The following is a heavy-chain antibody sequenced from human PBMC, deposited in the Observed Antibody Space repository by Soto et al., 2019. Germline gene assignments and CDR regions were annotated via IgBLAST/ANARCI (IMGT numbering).Heavy chain of an antibody. CDR1: GGGFSSYA. CDR2: IMPIFGTV. V-gene: IGHV1-69*01. CDR3: ARSYGSGSYGYFDP. Sequence: QIQLLQSGAEVKKSGSSVKVSCKASGGGFSSYAINWVRQAPGQGLEWMGGIMPIFGTVNYAQKFQGRVTITADGLTTTVYLELNSLRSDDTAVYYCARSYGSGSYGYFDPWGQGTLVTVSS. J-gene: IGHJ5*02. D-gene: IGHD3-10*01.